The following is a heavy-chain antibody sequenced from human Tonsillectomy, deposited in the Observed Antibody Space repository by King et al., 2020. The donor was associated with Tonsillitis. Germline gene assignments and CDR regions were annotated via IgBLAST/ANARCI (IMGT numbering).Heavy chain of an antibody. CDR1: GFPFSSYA. V-gene: IGHV3-23*04. J-gene: IGHJ4*02. D-gene: IGHD1-14*01. CDR3: AKGITYSDY. Sequence: VQLVESGGGLVQPGGSLRLSCAASGFPFSSYAMSWVRQAPGKGLEWGSAISGRGGYTYYADSGKGRFTISRDNSKNTLYLQMNSLRAEDTAVYYCAKGITYSDYWGQGTLVTVSS. CDR2: ISGRGGYT.